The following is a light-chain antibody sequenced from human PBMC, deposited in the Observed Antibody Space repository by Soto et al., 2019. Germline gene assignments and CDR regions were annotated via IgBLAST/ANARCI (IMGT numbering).Light chain of an antibody. CDR2: GAS. V-gene: IGKV3-15*01. J-gene: IGKJ5*01. Sequence: EKVMTQSPATLSVSPGERATLSCRASQSVRTNVAWYQQKPGQSPRLLIYGASTRATGIPVRFSGSGSGTEFTLTISSLQSEDFAVYYCQQYGSSGITFGQGTRLEIK. CDR1: QSVRTN. CDR3: QQYGSSGIT.